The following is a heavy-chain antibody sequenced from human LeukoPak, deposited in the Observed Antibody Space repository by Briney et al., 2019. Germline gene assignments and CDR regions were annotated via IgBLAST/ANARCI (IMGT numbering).Heavy chain of an antibody. D-gene: IGHD3-3*01. V-gene: IGHV3-7*01. J-gene: IGHJ4*02. CDR1: GFTFSDYW. CDR3: ASRSGYFDC. CDR2: IKQDGSEK. Sequence: GGSLRLSCAASGFTFSDYWMTWVRQAPGKGLEWVANIKQDGSEKYYVDSVKGRFTIYRDNAKKSLYLQMNSLRAEDTAVYYCASRSGYFDCWGQGTLVTVSS.